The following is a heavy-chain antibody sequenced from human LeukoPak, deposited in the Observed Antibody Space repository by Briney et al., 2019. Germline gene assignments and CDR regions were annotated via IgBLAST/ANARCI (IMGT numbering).Heavy chain of an antibody. J-gene: IGHJ5*02. V-gene: IGHV1-8*03. CDR3: ARATRGYCSSTSCYSRWFDP. D-gene: IGHD2-2*02. CDR2: MNPNSGNT. CDR1: GYTFTSYD. Sequence: GASVKVSCKASGYTFTSYDINWVRQATGQGLEWMGWMNPNSGNTGYAQKFQRRVTITRNTSISTAYMELSSLRSEDTAVYYCARATRGYCSSTSCYSRWFDPWGQGTLVTVSS.